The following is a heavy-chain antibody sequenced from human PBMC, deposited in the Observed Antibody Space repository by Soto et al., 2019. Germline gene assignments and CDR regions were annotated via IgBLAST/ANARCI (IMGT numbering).Heavy chain of an antibody. D-gene: IGHD6-13*01. J-gene: IGHJ6*02. Sequence: SGPTLVNPTQTLTLTCTFSGFSLSTSGMCVSWIRQPPGKALEWLALIDWDDDKYYSTSLKTRLTISKDTSKNQVVLTMTNMDPVGTATYYCARIWAAGTAYYYYYGMDVWGQGTTVTVSS. CDR1: GFSLSTSGMC. CDR3: ARIWAAGTAYYYYYGMDV. CDR2: IDWDDDK. V-gene: IGHV2-70*01.